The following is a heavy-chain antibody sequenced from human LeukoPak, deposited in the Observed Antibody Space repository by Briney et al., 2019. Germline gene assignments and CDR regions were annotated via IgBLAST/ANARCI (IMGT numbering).Heavy chain of an antibody. J-gene: IGHJ6*02. Sequence: GGSLRLSWAASGLTVSSNYMSWVRQAPGKGLEWVSAIYSGGSTHYAASVKGRFTISRHNSKNTLYLQMNSLRAEDTAVYYCASYPYVSSSDYYYGMDVWGQGTTVTVSS. D-gene: IGHD3-16*01. V-gene: IGHV3-53*04. CDR1: GLTVSSNY. CDR3: ASYPYVSSSDYYYGMDV. CDR2: IYSGGST.